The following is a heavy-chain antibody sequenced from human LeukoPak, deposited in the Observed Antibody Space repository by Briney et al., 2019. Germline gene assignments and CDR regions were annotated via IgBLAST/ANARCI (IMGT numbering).Heavy chain of an antibody. CDR1: GFTVSNSD. V-gene: IGHV3-13*01. D-gene: IGHD2-21*01. J-gene: IGHJ6*02. CDR3: GRGPPPLYSGMAV. Sequence: GGSLRLSCAASGFTVSNSDIHWVRQSTGGGLEWVSTIGVAGDTYYSASVKGRFTISRDNARKSLFLQMFSLKAEGTAVYYCGRGPPPLYSGMAVGGPGTTVTVSS. CDR2: IGVAGDT.